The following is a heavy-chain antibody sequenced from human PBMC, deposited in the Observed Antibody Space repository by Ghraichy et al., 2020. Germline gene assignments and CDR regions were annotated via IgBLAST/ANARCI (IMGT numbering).Heavy chain of an antibody. J-gene: IGHJ5*02. Sequence: GSLSLTCAVYGGSFSGYYWSWIRQPPGKGLEWIGEINHSGTTNYNPSLKSRFTISVDTSKNQFSLKLSSVTAADTAVYYCARGRAGYCSSTSCYRGWFDPWGQGTLVTVSS. D-gene: IGHD2-2*01. V-gene: IGHV4-34*01. CDR2: INHSGTT. CDR3: ARGRAGYCSSTSCYRGWFDP. CDR1: GGSFSGYY.